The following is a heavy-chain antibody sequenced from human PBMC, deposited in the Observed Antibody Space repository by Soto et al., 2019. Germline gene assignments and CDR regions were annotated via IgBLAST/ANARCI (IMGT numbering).Heavy chain of an antibody. CDR1: GYTFTSYA. J-gene: IGHJ5*02. V-gene: IGHV1-3*01. CDR3: ARDYYDSSGYYQTWFDP. Sequence: ASVKVSCKASGYTFTSYAMHWVRQAPGQRLEWMGWINAGNGNTKYSQKFQGRVTITRDTSASAAHMELSSLRSEDTAVYYCARDYYDSSGYYQTWFDPWGQGTLVTVSS. CDR2: INAGNGNT. D-gene: IGHD3-22*01.